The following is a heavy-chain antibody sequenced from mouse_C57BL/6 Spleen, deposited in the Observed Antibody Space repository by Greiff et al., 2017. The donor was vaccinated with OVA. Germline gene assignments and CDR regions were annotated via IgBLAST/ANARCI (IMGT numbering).Heavy chain of an antibody. Sequence: QVQLQQSGAELMKPGASVKLSCTATGYTFTGYWIDWVKQRPGHGLEWIGEIFPGSGGTNYNEKFKGKATLTADTSSNTAYMQLSSLTTEDSAIDNCASCGYDGGFDDWGQGTTLTVSS. CDR2: IFPGSGGT. CDR1: GYTFTGYW. CDR3: ASCGYDGGFDD. V-gene: IGHV1-9*01. D-gene: IGHD2-2*01. J-gene: IGHJ2*01.